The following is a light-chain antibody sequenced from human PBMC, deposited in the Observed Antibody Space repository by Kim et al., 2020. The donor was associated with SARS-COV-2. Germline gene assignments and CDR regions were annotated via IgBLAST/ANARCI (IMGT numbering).Light chain of an antibody. J-gene: IGLJ1*01. CDR2: LDD. Sequence: VSPGQTASIPCSGAQLRDRNAALYQQKPGQSPVLVIYLDDQRPSGIPERFSGSNSGNTATLTISGAQAMDEADYYCQSWDSGAGVFGTGTKVTVL. CDR1: QLRDRN. CDR3: QSWDSGAGV. V-gene: IGLV3-1*01.